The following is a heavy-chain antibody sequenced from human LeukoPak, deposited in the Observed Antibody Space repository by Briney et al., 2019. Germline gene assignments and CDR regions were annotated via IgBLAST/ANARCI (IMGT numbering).Heavy chain of an antibody. D-gene: IGHD3-22*01. J-gene: IGHJ4*02. CDR3: ARDLVPVISPIAEIGNFDY. V-gene: IGHV3-48*01. CDR1: GFTFSSYS. Sequence: PGGSLRLSCAASGFTFSSYSMNWVRQAPGKGLEWVSYISSSSSTIYYADSVKGRFTISRDNAKNSLYLQMNSLRAEDTAVYYCARDLVPVISPIAEIGNFDYWGQGTLVTVSS. CDR2: ISSSSSTI.